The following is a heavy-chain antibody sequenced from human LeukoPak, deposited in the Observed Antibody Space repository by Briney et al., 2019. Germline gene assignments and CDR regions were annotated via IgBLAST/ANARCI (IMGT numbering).Heavy chain of an antibody. CDR1: GFTFSDYY. V-gene: IGHV3-11*06. CDR2: ISGTSSHT. D-gene: IGHD1-26*01. CDR3: TRSPSLGGNYWGFDY. J-gene: IGHJ4*02. Sequence: GGSLRLSCAASGFTFSDYYMTWIRQAPGKGLEWLSYISGTSSHTNYADSVKGRFTVSRDNSKNTLYLQMNSLRAEDTAVYYCTRSPSLGGNYWGFDYWGQGTLVTVSS.